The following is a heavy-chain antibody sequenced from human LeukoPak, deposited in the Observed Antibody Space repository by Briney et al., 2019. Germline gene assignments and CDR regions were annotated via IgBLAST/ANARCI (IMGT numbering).Heavy chain of an antibody. V-gene: IGHV4-59*01. CDR2: FHNSGTS. CDR3: TRGAGWPIDY. Sequence: KPSETLSLTCTVSDDSISDYYRGWIRQPPGKGLEWIGYFHNSGTSTYNPSLKSRVTISADTSKNQFSLKLNSLTTADTAVYYCTRGAGWPIDYWGQGILVTVSS. D-gene: IGHD2-15*01. J-gene: IGHJ4*02. CDR1: DDSISDYY.